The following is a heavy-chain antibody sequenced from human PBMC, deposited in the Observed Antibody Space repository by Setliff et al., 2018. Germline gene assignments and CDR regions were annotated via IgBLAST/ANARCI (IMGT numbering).Heavy chain of an antibody. Sequence: GASVKVSCKASGYTFTTHGISWVRQAPGQGLEWMGWISTDDGDANFAQKFQGRVTLTTDTSTGTAYMELRSLRSEDTAIYYCARGDFYYYFYMDVWGKGTTVTVSS. J-gene: IGHJ6*03. CDR1: GYTFTTHG. V-gene: IGHV1-18*01. CDR3: ARGDFYYYFYMDV. CDR2: ISTDDGDA.